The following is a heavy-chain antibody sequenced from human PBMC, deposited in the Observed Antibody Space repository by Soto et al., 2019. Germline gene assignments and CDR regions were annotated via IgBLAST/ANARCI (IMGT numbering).Heavy chain of an antibody. V-gene: IGHV3-30-3*01. CDR1: GFTFSSYV. D-gene: IGHD2-15*01. J-gene: IGHJ6*02. Sequence: QVQLVESGGGVVQPGRSLRLSCAASGFTFSSYVMHWVRQAPGKGLEWVAVISYDGNNKYYADSVKGRFTISRDNSKNTLHLQMNVLSAYDTAVYYCARAGCDGGRCYTLVGLRFGMDVWGQGTTVSVSS. CDR3: ARAGCDGGRCYTLVGLRFGMDV. CDR2: ISYDGNNK.